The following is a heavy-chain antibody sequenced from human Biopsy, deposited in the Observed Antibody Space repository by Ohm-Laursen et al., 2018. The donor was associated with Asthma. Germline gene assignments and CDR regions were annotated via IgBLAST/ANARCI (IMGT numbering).Heavy chain of an antibody. CDR1: GFSFSNYG. CDR3: AKDERAYYGSDSKYMQPVPLGD. Sequence: SLRLFCAASGFSFSNYGMHWVRQAPGKGLDWVAVISFDGTNRNYTDSVKGRFTISRDKSDNTLYLQMNSLTAEDTAVYHCAKDERAYYGSDSKYMQPVPLGDWGQGTVVIVSA. D-gene: IGHD2-21*01. CDR2: ISFDGTNR. J-gene: IGHJ4*02. V-gene: IGHV3-30*18.